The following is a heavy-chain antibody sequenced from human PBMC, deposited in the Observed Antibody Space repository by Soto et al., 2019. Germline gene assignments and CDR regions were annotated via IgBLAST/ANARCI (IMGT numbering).Heavy chain of an antibody. CDR2: ISGSGGST. CDR3: AKVRNSGWYVDSRYYFDY. CDR1: GFTFSSYA. V-gene: IGHV3-23*01. J-gene: IGHJ4*02. D-gene: IGHD6-19*01. Sequence: GGSLRLSCAASGFTFSSYAMSWVRQAPGKGLEWVSAISGSGGSTYYADSVKGRFTISRDNSKNTLYLQMNSLRAEDTAVYYCAKVRNSGWYVDSRYYFDYWGQGTLVTVSS.